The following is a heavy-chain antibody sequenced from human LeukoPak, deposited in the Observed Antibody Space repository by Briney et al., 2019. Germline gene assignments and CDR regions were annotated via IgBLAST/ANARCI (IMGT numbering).Heavy chain of an antibody. J-gene: IGHJ4*02. D-gene: IGHD3-22*01. CDR3: ARVQQYDKFAY. CDR1: GFTFDDYD. CDR2: ISWNGGRT. V-gene: IGHV3-20*04. Sequence: GGSLRLSCAASGFTFDDYDLVWVRQAPGKGLEWVSGISWNGGRTAYADSVKGRFTISRDDAKNSLYLQLNSLRAEDTALYYCARVQQYDKFAYWGQGTLVTVSS.